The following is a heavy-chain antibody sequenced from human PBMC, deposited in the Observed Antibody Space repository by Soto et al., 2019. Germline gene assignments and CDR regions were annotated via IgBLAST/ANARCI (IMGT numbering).Heavy chain of an antibody. Sequence: KSSETLSLTCAVSGGSISSSNWWSWVRQPPGKGLEWIGEIYHSGSTNYNPSLKSRVTISVGKSKNQFSLKLSSVTAADTAVYYCARDNQVYDSSGYYLGRSAFDIWGQGTMVTVSS. CDR3: ARDNQVYDSSGYYLGRSAFDI. CDR2: IYHSGST. D-gene: IGHD3-22*01. J-gene: IGHJ3*02. V-gene: IGHV4-4*02. CDR1: GGSISSSNW.